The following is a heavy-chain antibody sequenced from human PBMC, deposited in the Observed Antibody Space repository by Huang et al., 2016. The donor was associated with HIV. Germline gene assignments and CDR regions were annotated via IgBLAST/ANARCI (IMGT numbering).Heavy chain of an antibody. J-gene: IGHJ4*02. CDR3: ARHDIYCSGGACSGFDY. V-gene: IGHV4-39*01. CDR1: GGSISSTDFY. Sequence: QLQLQESGPGLVKPSETLSLSCTVSGGSISSTDFYWGWIRPPPGKGLEWIGSIYFGGNTYYNPSLKRRVTISVDTAKNQFSLKLRSVTAANTGLYYCARHDIYCSGGACSGFDYWGQGTLVTVSS. D-gene: IGHD2-15*01. CDR2: IYFGGNT.